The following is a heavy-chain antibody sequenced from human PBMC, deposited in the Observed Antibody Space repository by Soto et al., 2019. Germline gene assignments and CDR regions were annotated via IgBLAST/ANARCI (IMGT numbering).Heavy chain of an antibody. CDR1: GYPVTAYY. CDR3: ARGGGVGVAGSAAFDM. CDR2: INPATGAA. D-gene: IGHD3-3*01. J-gene: IGHJ3*02. Sequence: QLHLVQSGAVVKKPGASVTVSCSASGYPVTAYYMHWVRQAPGRGLERMGGINPATGAAKYTQTFQGRATMARGTSTSTVFMELRGLASDYTAVFYLARGGGVGVAGSAAFDMWGQGTLVTVSS. V-gene: IGHV1-2*02.